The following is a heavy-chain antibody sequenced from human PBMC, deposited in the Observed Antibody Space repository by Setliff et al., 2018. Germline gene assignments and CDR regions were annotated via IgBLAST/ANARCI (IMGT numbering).Heavy chain of an antibody. D-gene: IGHD6-19*01. Sequence: GGSLRLSCAASGFTFSSYWMHWVRQAPGKGLEWVAAVSFDGRNKYYEDSVKGRFTISRDDSKNTLYLQMNSLRPEDTAVYYCAKDSLSGWSAVDYWGQGTLVTVSS. CDR1: GFTFSSYW. CDR3: AKDSLSGWSAVDY. CDR2: VSFDGRNK. V-gene: IGHV3-30*18. J-gene: IGHJ4*02.